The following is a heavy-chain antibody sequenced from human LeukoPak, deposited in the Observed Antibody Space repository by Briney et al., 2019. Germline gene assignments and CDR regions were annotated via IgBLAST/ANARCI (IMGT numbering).Heavy chain of an antibody. CDR1: GFTFSDYY. D-gene: IGHD2-2*02. Sequence: GGSLRLSCAASGFTFSDYYMNWIRQAPGKGLEWVSYISSSGSTIYYADSVKGRFTISRDNAKNSLYLQMNSLRAEDTAVFFCARGLGYCGSTSCHIRFDPWGQGTLVTVSS. CDR3: ARGLGYCGSTSCHIRFDP. CDR2: ISSSGSTI. J-gene: IGHJ5*02. V-gene: IGHV3-11*01.